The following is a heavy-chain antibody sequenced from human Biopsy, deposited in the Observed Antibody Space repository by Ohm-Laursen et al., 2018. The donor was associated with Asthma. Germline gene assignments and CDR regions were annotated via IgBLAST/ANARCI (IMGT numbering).Heavy chain of an antibody. CDR1: GGTFSNFA. CDR3: AKCQVGYSSGWSLLLKKIYYSGMDV. Sequence: SVKVSCKVPGGTFSNFAISWVRQAPGQGLEWLGGIMTVFGTTNYAQKFQGRVTITADESTGTAYMEVTSLRSEDTAIYYCAKCQVGYSSGWSLLLKKIYYSGMDVWGQGTAVTVSS. J-gene: IGHJ6*02. D-gene: IGHD6-19*01. CDR2: IMTVFGTT. V-gene: IGHV1-69*13.